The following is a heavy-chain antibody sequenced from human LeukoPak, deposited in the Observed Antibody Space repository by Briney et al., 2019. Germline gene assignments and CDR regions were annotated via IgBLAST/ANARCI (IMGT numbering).Heavy chain of an antibody. Sequence: ASVKVSCMASGYTFTGYYMHWVRPAPGQGLEWMGWISPNNGDTNYAQKFQGRVTMTRDASISTAYMELNSLKSDDTAVYYCARDGSMDVWGQGTTVTVSS. V-gene: IGHV1-2*02. CDR3: ARDGSMDV. CDR2: ISPNNGDT. J-gene: IGHJ6*02. CDR1: GYTFTGYY.